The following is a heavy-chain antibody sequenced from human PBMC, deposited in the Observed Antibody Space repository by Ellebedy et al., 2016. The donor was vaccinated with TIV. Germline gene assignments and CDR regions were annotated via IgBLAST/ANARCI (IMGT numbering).Heavy chain of an antibody. Sequence: GGSLRLSCAASGFTFSNAWMNWVRQAPGKGLEWVGRIKSKTDGGAADYAAPVKGRFTISRDDSKNTLYLQMNSLKTEDTAVYFCATVYRYNYDSVWGQGTLVTVSS. J-gene: IGHJ4*02. V-gene: IGHV3-15*01. CDR1: GFTFSNAW. CDR2: IKSKTDGGAA. CDR3: ATVYRYNYDSV. D-gene: IGHD5-18*01.